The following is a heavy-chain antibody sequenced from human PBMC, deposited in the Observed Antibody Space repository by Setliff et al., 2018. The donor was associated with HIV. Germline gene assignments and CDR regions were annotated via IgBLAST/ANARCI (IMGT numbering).Heavy chain of an antibody. CDR1: GGTFSSYP. J-gene: IGHJ6*04. CDR2: IIPIFGTT. V-gene: IGHV1-69*13. CDR3: ARGKGVGGVVITGGLDV. D-gene: IGHD3-10*01. Sequence: SVKVSCKASGGTFSSYPISWVRQAPGQGLEWMGGIIPIFGTTHYAQKFQGRVTVTADESTSTAYMELSSLTSEDTAVYYCARGKGVGGVVITGGLDVWGKGTTVTVSS.